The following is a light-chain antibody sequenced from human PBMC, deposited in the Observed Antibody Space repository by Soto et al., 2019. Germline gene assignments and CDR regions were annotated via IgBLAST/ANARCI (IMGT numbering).Light chain of an antibody. Sequence: DVVMTQSPLSLPVTLGQPASISCRSSQGLVYRNTFLDWFFQRPGQSPRRLIYYVSNRDSGVPDRFSGSGSGTDFTLHISRVEAEDVGVYYWLQYTHWPHTFGQGTKLEIK. CDR2: YVS. J-gene: IGKJ2*01. CDR1: QGLVYRNTF. V-gene: IGKV2-30*01. CDR3: LQYTHWPHT.